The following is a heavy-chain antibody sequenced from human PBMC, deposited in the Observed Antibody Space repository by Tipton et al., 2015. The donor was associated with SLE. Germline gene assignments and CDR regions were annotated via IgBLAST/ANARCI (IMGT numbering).Heavy chain of an antibody. V-gene: IGHV4-59*01. D-gene: IGHD2-21*01. J-gene: IGHJ3*02. CDR3: ARAAYCGGDCYIQGAFDI. CDR1: GGSIRSYY. CDR2: IYYSGST. Sequence: TLSLTCTVSGGSIRSYYWSWIRQPPGKGLEWIGYIYYSGSTNYNPSLKSRVTISVDTSKNQFSLKLSSVTAADTAVYYCARAAYCGGDCYIQGAFDIWGQGAMVTVSS.